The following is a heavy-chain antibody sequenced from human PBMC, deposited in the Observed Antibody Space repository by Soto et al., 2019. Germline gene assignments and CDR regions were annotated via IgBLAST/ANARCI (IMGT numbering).Heavy chain of an antibody. J-gene: IGHJ2*01. V-gene: IGHV4-4*02. CDR1: GGSISSSKW. D-gene: IGHD6-6*01. Sequence: QMQLQESGPGLVKPSGTLSLTCGVSGGSISSSKWWTWVRQPPGKGPEWIGEIYHSGSTNYNPSLTSRVTISLDKSKNPFSLTLTSVTAADTAVYYCASQDYISSTDASFLVNGYFDLWGRGILVTVSS. CDR2: IYHSGST. CDR3: ASQDYISSTDASFLVNGYFDL.